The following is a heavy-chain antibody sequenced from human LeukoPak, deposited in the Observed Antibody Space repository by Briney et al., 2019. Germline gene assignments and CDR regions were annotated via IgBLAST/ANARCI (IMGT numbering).Heavy chain of an antibody. J-gene: IGHJ4*02. D-gene: IGHD2-2*01. CDR3: AAHEDIVVVPAAMDY. V-gene: IGHV1-69*13. CDR1: GYTLTELS. CDR2: IIPIFGTA. Sequence: ASVKVSCKVSGYTLTELSMHWVRQAPGQGLEWMGGIIPIFGTANYAQKFQGRVTITADESTSTAYMELSSLRSEDTAVYYCAAHEDIVVVPAAMDYWGQGTLVTVSS.